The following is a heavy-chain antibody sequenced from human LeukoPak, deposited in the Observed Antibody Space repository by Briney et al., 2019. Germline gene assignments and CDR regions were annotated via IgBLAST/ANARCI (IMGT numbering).Heavy chain of an antibody. CDR1: GFIFSNYA. D-gene: IGHD3-16*01. Sequence: GGSLRLSCAVSGFIFSNYAMSWVRQAPGKGLEWVSGIKGNGFDTYYADSVKGRFTVSRDNSKNTLSLQMNSLSAEDTAVYYCAKDTGPLMITFGGVVISYFDYWGQGALVTVSS. V-gene: IGHV3-23*01. CDR2: IKGNGFDT. J-gene: IGHJ4*02. CDR3: AKDTGPLMITFGGVVISYFDY.